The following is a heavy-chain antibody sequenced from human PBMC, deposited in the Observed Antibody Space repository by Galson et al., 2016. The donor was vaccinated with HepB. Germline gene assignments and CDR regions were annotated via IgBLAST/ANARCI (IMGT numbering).Heavy chain of an antibody. D-gene: IGHD4-17*01. CDR1: GFTVSSNY. CDR2: IYSGGST. CDR3: ARGNYGDPFDY. V-gene: IGHV3-53*01. J-gene: IGHJ4*02. Sequence: SLRLSCAASGFTVSSNYMSWVRQAPGKGLEWVSVIYSGGSTNYADSVKGRFTISRNNSKNTLYLQMNSLRAEDTAVYYCARGNYGDPFDYWGQGTLVTVSS.